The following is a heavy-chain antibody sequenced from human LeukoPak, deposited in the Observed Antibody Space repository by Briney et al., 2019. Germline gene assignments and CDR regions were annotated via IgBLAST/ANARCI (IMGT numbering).Heavy chain of an antibody. CDR3: ARENYYYDSSGYYYGGSDAFDI. CDR1: GGSMSSYY. V-gene: IGHV4-59*12. Sequence: SETLSLTCTVSGGSMSSYYWSWIRQPPGKGLEWIGYIYYSGSTNYNPSLKSRVTMSVDTSKNQFSLKLSSVTAADTAVYYCARENYYYDSSGYYYGGSDAFDIWGQGTMVTVSS. J-gene: IGHJ3*02. CDR2: IYYSGST. D-gene: IGHD3-22*01.